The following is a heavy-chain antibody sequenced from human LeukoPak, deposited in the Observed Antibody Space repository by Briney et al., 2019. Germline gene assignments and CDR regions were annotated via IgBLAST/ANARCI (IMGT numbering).Heavy chain of an antibody. CDR1: GYSFTGYY. D-gene: IGHD2-15*01. V-gene: IGHV1-2*02. CDR2: INPNSGGT. Sequence: ASVKVSCKASGYSFTGYYMHWVRQAPGQGLEWMGCINPNSGGTDYAQKFQGRVTMTRDTSINTAYMELSRLRSDDTAVYFCAICTGGSCYSGFDYWGQGTLVTVSS. CDR3: AICTGGSCYSGFDY. J-gene: IGHJ4*02.